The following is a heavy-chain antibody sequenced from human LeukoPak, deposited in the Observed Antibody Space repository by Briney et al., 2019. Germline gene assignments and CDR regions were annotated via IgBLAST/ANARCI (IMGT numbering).Heavy chain of an antibody. J-gene: IGHJ4*02. CDR2: IYFSGGT. CDR3: ARQTGSGLFSLP. Sequence: SETLSLTCTVSGDSISSSNCYWGWIRQPPGTGLEWIGSIYFSGGTYYNASLKSRVTISVDTSKNQFSLKLSSVTAADTAVYYCARQTGSGLFSLPGGQGTLVTVSS. V-gene: IGHV4-39*01. D-gene: IGHD3-10*01. CDR1: GDSISSSNCY.